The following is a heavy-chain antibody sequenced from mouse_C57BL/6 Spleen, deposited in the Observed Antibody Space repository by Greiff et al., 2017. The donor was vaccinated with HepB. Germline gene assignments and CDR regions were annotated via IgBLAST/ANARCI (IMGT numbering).Heavy chain of an antibody. CDR3: GRGGYPWFAY. CDR2: IDPSDSYT. CDR1: GYTFTSYW. J-gene: IGHJ3*01. V-gene: IGHV1-50*01. D-gene: IGHD2-14*01. Sequence: VQLQQSGAELVKPGASVKLSCKASGYTFTSYWMQWVKQRPGQGLEWIGEIDPSDSYTNYNQKFKGKATLTVDTSSSTAYMPLGSLTSEDSAVYYCGRGGYPWFAYWGQGTLVTVSA.